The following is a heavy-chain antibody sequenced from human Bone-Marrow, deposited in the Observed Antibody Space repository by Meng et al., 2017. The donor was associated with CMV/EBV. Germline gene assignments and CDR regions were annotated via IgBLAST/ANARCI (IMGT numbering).Heavy chain of an antibody. D-gene: IGHD2-2*02. J-gene: IGHJ4*02. V-gene: IGHV4-28*05. CDR3: ARTGDCTSTSCYTYFDF. CDR2: IYYSGGI. CDR1: IHFIRSSNW. Sequence: SETLSLTCDVSIHFIRSSNWWGWIRQPPGKGLEWIGYIYYSGGIYYNPSLKSRVTMSVDTSKNQVSLKLNSVTAVDTAIYYCARTGDCTSTSCYTYFDFWGQGTPVTVSS.